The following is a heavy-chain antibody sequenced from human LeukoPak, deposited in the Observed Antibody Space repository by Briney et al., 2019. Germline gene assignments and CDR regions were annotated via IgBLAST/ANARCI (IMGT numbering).Heavy chain of an antibody. CDR1: GFTLSSYA. Sequence: GGSLRLSCAASGFTLSSYAMSRVRQAPGKGLEWVSAISGSGGSTYYADSVKGRFTISRDNSKNTLYLQMNSLRAEDTAVYYCAKWGATVTPDYYYYYMDVWGKGTTVTVSS. CDR2: ISGSGGST. CDR3: AKWGATVTPDYYYYYMDV. J-gene: IGHJ6*03. V-gene: IGHV3-23*01. D-gene: IGHD4-17*01.